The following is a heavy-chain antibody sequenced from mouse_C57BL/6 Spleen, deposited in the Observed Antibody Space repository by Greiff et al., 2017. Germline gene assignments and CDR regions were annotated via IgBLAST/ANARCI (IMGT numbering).Heavy chain of an antibody. Sequence: QVQLKESGAELVKPGASVKMSCKASGYTFTSYWITWVKQRPGQGLEWIGDIYPGSGSTNYNEKFKSKATLTVDTSSSTAYMQLSSLTSEDSAVYYCAREGGGYWYFDVWGTGTTVTVSS. V-gene: IGHV1-55*01. CDR3: AREGGGYWYFDV. CDR2: IYPGSGST. CDR1: GYTFTSYW. J-gene: IGHJ1*03.